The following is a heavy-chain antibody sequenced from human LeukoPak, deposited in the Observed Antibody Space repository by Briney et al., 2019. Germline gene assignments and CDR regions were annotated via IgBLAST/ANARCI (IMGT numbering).Heavy chain of an antibody. Sequence: AGGSLRLSCVASGFTFSSYAIHWVRQAPGKGLEWVAVMSFDGSNEHYGDSVKGRFTISRDKSKKTVYLQMNSLRAEDTAVYYCARVGLAGTYGTGTYFEYWGRGTLVTVSS. CDR1: GFTFSSYA. J-gene: IGHJ4*02. D-gene: IGHD3-10*01. CDR3: ARVGLAGTYGTGTYFEY. CDR2: MSFDGSNE. V-gene: IGHV3-30-3*01.